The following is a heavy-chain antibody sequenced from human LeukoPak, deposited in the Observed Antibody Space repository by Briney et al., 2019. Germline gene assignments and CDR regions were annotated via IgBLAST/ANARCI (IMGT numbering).Heavy chain of an antibody. CDR3: ARVLIVVVPAAALDAFDI. J-gene: IGHJ3*02. Sequence: ASVKVSCKASGYTFTGYYMQWVRQAPGQGLEWMGWINPNSGGTNYAQKFQGRVTMTRDTSISTAYMELSRLRSDDTAVYYCARVLIVVVPAAALDAFDIWGQGTMVTVSS. CDR2: INPNSGGT. V-gene: IGHV1-2*02. D-gene: IGHD2-2*01. CDR1: GYTFTGYY.